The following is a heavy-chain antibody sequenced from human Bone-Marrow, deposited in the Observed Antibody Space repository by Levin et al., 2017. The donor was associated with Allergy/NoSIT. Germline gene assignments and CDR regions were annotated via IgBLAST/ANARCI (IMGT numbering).Heavy chain of an antibody. CDR3: ARRDDICSPTSCYTLLDY. Sequence: KVSCKGSGYSFSAYWIGWVRQVPGKGLEWMGSIYPGDSNFQYSPSFEGQVTVSADKSIDTAYLQWTSLKTSDTAIYYCARRDDICSPTSCYTLLDYWGQGTLVTVSS. D-gene: IGHD2-2*02. CDR1: GYSFSAYW. V-gene: IGHV5-51*01. CDR2: IYPGDSNF. J-gene: IGHJ4*02.